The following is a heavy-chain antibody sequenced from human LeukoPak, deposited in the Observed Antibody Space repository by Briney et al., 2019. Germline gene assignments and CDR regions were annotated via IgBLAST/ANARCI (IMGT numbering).Heavy chain of an antibody. J-gene: IGHJ5*02. D-gene: IGHD2-2*01. CDR3: ARHGSSTSCFRFCNWFDP. CDR2: ISNSGST. Sequence: PSETLSLTCTVSGGPISTYYWSWIRQPPGKGLEWIGYISNSGSTNYNPSLKSRVTISVDTSKNQFSLKLSSVTAADTAVYYCARHGSSTSCFRFCNWFDPWGQGTLVTVSS. V-gene: IGHV4-59*08. CDR1: GGPISTYY.